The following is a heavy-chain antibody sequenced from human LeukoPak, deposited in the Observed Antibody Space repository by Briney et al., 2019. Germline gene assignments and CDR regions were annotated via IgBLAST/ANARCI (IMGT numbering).Heavy chain of an antibody. D-gene: IGHD1-26*01. Sequence: PGGSLRLSCGGSGFTFSRYSMNWVRQAPGKGLEWVSSISSSSSYIYYADSVKGRFTISRDNARNSLFLQMNSLRGEDTAVYYCAKDGDTMSGTYYYDMDVWGKGTTVTIS. J-gene: IGHJ6*03. CDR2: ISSSSSYI. CDR1: GFTFSRYS. CDR3: AKDGDTMSGTYYYDMDV. V-gene: IGHV3-21*01.